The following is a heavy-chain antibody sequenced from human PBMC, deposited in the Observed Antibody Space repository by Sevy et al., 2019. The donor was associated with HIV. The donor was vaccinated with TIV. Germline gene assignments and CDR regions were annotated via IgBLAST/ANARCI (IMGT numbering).Heavy chain of an antibody. D-gene: IGHD6-19*01. CDR1: GFTFSDYY. V-gene: IGHV3-11*06. Sequence: GGSLRLSCAASGFTFSDYYMSWIRQAPGKGLEWVSYISSSSSYTNYADSVKGRFTISRDNATNSRYLQMNSLRAEDTAVYYCATTSPPGIAVAGRGYYYYGMDVWGQGTTVTVSS. J-gene: IGHJ6*02. CDR3: ATTSPPGIAVAGRGYYYYGMDV. CDR2: ISSSSSYT.